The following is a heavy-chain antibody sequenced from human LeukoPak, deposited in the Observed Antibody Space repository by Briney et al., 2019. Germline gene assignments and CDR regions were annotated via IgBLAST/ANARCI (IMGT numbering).Heavy chain of an antibody. J-gene: IGHJ4*02. V-gene: IGHV4-34*01. CDR1: GGSFSNYY. D-gene: IGHD3-10*01. CDR3: ARGRSRGVPHYFDY. CDR2: INHSGST. Sequence: KPSETLSLTCAVYGGSFSNYYCSWIRQPPGKGLEWIGEINHSGSTNYNPSLTSRVTISVDTSKNQFSLKFSSVTAADTAVYYCARGRSRGVPHYFDYWGQGTLVTVSS.